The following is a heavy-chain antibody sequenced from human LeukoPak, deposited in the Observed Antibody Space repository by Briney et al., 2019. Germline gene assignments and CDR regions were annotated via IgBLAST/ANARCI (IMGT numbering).Heavy chain of an antibody. D-gene: IGHD6-13*01. J-gene: IGHJ6*03. Sequence: GESLRLSCAASGFTFSSYSMNWVRQAPGKGLEWVSYISSSSSTIYYADSVKGRFTISRDNAKNSLYLQMNSLRAEDTAVYYCAREGSSWYDYMDVWGKGTTVTVSS. V-gene: IGHV3-48*01. CDR3: AREGSSWYDYMDV. CDR2: ISSSSSTI. CDR1: GFTFSSYS.